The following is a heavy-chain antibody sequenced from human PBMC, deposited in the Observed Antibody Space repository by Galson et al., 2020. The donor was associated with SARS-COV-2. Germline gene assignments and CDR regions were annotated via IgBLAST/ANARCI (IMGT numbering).Heavy chain of an antibody. CDR3: ARRGITGATKPSYFDY. D-gene: IGHD1-20*01. V-gene: IGHV4-38-2*01. J-gene: IGHJ4*02. CDR1: GYSISSDYY. CDR2: VHHSRST. Sequence: SETLSLTCAVSGYSISSDYYWGWLRQPPGKGLGWIGSVHHSRSTYYNPSLKSRVTMAVDASTNQFSLKLSSVIAADTAIYYCARRGITGATKPSYFDYWGQGTVVTVSS.